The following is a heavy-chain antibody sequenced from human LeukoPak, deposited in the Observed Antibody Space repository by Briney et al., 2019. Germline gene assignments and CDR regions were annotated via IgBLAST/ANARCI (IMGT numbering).Heavy chain of an antibody. J-gene: IGHJ4*02. CDR1: GGSFSGYY. CDR2: INHSGST. V-gene: IGHV4-34*01. CDR3: ARGSALTGYYRIDY. D-gene: IGHD3-9*01. Sequence: SETLSLTCAVYGGSFSGYYWSWIRQPPGKGLEWIGEINHSGSTNYNPSLKSRVTISVDTSKNQFSLKLSSVTAADTAVYYCARGSALTGYYRIDYWGQGTLVTVSS.